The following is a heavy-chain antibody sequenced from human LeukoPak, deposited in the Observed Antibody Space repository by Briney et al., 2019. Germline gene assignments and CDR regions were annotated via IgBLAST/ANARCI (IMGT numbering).Heavy chain of an antibody. CDR2: IHYTGNT. V-gene: IGHV4-61*01. CDR1: NGSISFVSYY. D-gene: IGHD3-9*01. Sequence: PSESLSLTCTVSNGSISFVSYYWSWIRQPPGKGLEWLGYIHYTGNTIYNPSLKSRVTISMDTAKNQFSLKVSSVTAADAAVYYCARDGAGMTGTGPDYWGQGILATVSS. CDR3: ARDGAGMTGTGPDY. J-gene: IGHJ4*02.